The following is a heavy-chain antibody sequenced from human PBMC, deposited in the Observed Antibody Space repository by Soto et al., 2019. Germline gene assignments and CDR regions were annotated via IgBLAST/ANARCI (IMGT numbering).Heavy chain of an antibody. J-gene: IGHJ4*02. CDR2: ISAYNGNT. CDR1: GYTFTSYG. Sequence: ASVKVSCKGSGYTFTSYGISWVRQAPGQGLEWMGWISAYNGNTKYAPKFQGGVTMTRDTSITTAYMELSRLRSGDTAVYYCAREPATAKPEGVDFWGQGTLVTVSS. V-gene: IGHV1-18*01. CDR3: AREPATAKPEGVDF. D-gene: IGHD1-1*01.